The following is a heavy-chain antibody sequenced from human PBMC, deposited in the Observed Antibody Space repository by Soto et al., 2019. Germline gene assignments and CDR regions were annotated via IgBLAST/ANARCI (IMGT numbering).Heavy chain of an antibody. CDR3: ARDADPEYSSSWYSPFMDV. Sequence: KVSCKACEGTFSSYTMGWVRQAPGQGLEWMGRIIPILGIANYAQKFQGRVTITADKSTSTAYMELSSLRSEDTAVYYCARDADPEYSSSWYSPFMDVWG. CDR2: IIPILGIA. J-gene: IGHJ6*02. V-gene: IGHV1-69*04. D-gene: IGHD6-13*01. CDR1: EGTFSSYT.